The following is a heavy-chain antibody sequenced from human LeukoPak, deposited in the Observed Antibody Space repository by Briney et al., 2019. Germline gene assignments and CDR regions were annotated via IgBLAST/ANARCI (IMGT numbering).Heavy chain of an antibody. J-gene: IGHJ6*03. CDR3: ASAYYDILTGYRPQYYYYMDV. V-gene: IGHV3-21*04. CDR2: ISSSSSYI. CDR1: GFTFSSYS. Sequence: TGGSLRLSCAASGFTFSSYSMNWVRQAPGKGLEWVSSISSSSSYIYYADSVKGRFTISRDNAKNSLYLQMNSLRAEDTAVYYCASAYYDILTGYRPQYYYYMDVWGKGTTVTISS. D-gene: IGHD3-9*01.